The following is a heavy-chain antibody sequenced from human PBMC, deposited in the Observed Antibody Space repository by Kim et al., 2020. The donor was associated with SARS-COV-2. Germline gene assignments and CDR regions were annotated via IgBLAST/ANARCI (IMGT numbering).Heavy chain of an antibody. V-gene: IGHV3-48*02. D-gene: IGHD3-9*01. CDR3: ARDVLLYFERAFDI. Sequence: ETVKGRFHIPKNNANNSLYLQMNSLRNEDTAVYYCARDVLLYFERAFDIWGQGTMVTVSS. J-gene: IGHJ3*02.